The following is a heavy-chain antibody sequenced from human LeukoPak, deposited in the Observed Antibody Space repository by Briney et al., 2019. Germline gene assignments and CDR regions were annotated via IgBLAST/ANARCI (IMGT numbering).Heavy chain of an antibody. CDR3: ARDSSSRPFDY. J-gene: IGHJ4*02. CDR2: SSSNGGST. D-gene: IGHD6-19*01. V-gene: IGHV3-64*01. Sequence: GGSLRLSCAASGFTFSYYGMHWVRQAPGKGLEYVSTSSSNGGSTYYANSVKGRFTVSRDNSKNTLYLQMGSLRAEDMAVYYCARDSSSRPFDYWGQGTLVTVSS. CDR1: GFTFSYYG.